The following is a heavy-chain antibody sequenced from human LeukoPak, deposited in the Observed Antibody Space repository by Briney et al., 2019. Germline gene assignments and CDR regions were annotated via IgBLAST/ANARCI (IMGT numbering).Heavy chain of an antibody. J-gene: IGHJ4*02. CDR1: GFTFSSYG. Sequence: GGSLRLSCSASGFTFSSYGMHWVRQAPGKGLEHVSTIGSDGDSTXYADSVKGRFTISRDNSKNALYLQMSSLRPEDTAVYYCVSPVFVNYWGQGTLVTVSS. CDR3: VSPVFVNY. D-gene: IGHD3-16*02. CDR2: IGSDGDST. V-gene: IGHV3-64D*06.